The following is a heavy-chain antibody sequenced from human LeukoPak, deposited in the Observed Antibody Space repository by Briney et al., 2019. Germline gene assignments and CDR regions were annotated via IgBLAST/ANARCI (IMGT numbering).Heavy chain of an antibody. CDR1: GGSISSSSYY. J-gene: IGHJ4*02. CDR2: IYNSGSS. V-gene: IGHV4-39*07. Sequence: SETLSLTCTVSGGSISSSSYYWGWIRQPPGKGLEWIGSIYNSGSSTYNPSLKSRVTISIDTSKNQFSLKLSSVTAADTAVYYCARPISGYNYGGFDYWGQGTLVTVSS. D-gene: IGHD5-18*01. CDR3: ARPISGYNYGGFDY.